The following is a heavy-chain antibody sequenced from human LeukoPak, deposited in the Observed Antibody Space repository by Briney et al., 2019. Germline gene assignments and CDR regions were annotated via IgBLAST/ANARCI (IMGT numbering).Heavy chain of an antibody. CDR2: ISGGSENT. CDR3: AKGPYSGYSTYFDP. D-gene: IGHD5-12*01. Sequence: PGGSLRLSCEASGFTFSRHAMNWVRQAPEKGLEWVSGISGGSENTFYADSVKGRFTISRDNSRNTLYLQMYGLRADDTALYFCAKGPYSGYSTYFDPWGQGTWVTVSS. V-gene: IGHV3-23*01. CDR1: GFTFSRHA. J-gene: IGHJ5*02.